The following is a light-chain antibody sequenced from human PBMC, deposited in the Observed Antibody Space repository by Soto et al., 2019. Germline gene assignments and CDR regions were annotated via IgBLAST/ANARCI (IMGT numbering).Light chain of an antibody. CDR1: QSVSTK. Sequence: EIVMTQSPATLSVSPGERAALSCRPSQSVSTKLAWYQQKPGQGPRLLIYGASTRATGVPARFSGSGSGTEFTLTISSLQSEDFAVYYCQQYNNWPFTFGQGTKMDIK. CDR3: QQYNNWPFT. J-gene: IGKJ2*01. V-gene: IGKV3-15*01. CDR2: GAS.